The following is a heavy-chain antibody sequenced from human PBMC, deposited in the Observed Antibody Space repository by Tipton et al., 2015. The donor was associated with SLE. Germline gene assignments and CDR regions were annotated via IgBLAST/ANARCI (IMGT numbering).Heavy chain of an antibody. Sequence: SLRLSCTASGFTFSTYNMHWVRQAPGKGLEWVSVIYSGGISTHYADSVKGRFTMSRDNSKNTLYLQMNSLRAEDTAVYYCAKDDTAAAYFFDHWGQGTLVTVSS. CDR2: IYSGGIST. CDR3: AKDDTAAAYFFDH. J-gene: IGHJ4*02. CDR1: GFTFSTYN. V-gene: IGHV3-23*03. D-gene: IGHD6-25*01.